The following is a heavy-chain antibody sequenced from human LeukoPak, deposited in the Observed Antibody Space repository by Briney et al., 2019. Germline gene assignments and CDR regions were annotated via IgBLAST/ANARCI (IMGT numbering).Heavy chain of an antibody. J-gene: IGHJ3*02. CDR2: LYSGGTT. Sequence: GGSLRLSCAASGFTVSNNYTSWVRQAPGKGLEWVSVLYSGGTTYYADSVKGRFTISRDTSKNTLYLQMNSLRAEDTAVYYCARANSYSSGWYPHAFDIWGQGTMVTVSS. V-gene: IGHV3-53*01. CDR3: ARANSYSSGWYPHAFDI. D-gene: IGHD6-19*01. CDR1: GFTVSNNY.